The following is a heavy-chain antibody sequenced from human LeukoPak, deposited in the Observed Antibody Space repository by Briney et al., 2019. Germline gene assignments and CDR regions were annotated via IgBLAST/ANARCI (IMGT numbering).Heavy chain of an antibody. CDR3: ARDLWQQMIQGYDY. J-gene: IGHJ4*02. Sequence: GGSLRLSCAASGFTFTTYGMHWVRQAPGKGLERVAVIWNDGSYKHYADSVKGRFTISRDDSKNTIYLQMNSLRAEDTAVYYCARDLWQQMIQGYDYWGQGTLVTVSS. CDR1: GFTFTTYG. CDR2: IWNDGSYK. D-gene: IGHD6-13*01. V-gene: IGHV3-33*01.